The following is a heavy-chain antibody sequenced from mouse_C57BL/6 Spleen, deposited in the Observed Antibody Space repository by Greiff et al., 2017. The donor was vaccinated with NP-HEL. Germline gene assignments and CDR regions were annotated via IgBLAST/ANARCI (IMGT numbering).Heavy chain of an antibody. Sequence: QVQLQQSGPELVKPGASVKLSCKASGYTFTSYDINWVKQRPGQGLEWIGWIYPRDGSTKYNEKFKGKATLTVDTSSSTAYMELHSLTSEDSAVYFCARGITTVVATGYFDYWGQGTTLTVSS. D-gene: IGHD1-1*01. V-gene: IGHV1-85*01. J-gene: IGHJ2*01. CDR2: IYPRDGST. CDR3: ARGITTVVATGYFDY. CDR1: GYTFTSYD.